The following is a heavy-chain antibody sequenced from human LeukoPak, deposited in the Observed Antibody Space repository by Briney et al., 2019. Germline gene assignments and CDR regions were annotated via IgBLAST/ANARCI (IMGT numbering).Heavy chain of an antibody. CDR3: TRASLSGSYFFY. Sequence: GGSLRLSCAASGFTFSDHYMDWVRQTPGKGLEWVGRSRKKANSYTTEYAASVKGRFIISRDDSKNSLFLQMNSLKSDDTAVYYCTRASLSGSYFFYWGQGALVTVSS. CDR2: SRKKANSYTT. CDR1: GFTFSDHY. J-gene: IGHJ4*02. D-gene: IGHD1-26*01. V-gene: IGHV3-72*01.